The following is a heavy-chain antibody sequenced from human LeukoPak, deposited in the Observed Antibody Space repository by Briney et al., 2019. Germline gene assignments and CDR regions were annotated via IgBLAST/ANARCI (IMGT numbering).Heavy chain of an antibody. D-gene: IGHD3-3*01. V-gene: IGHV4-59*01. CDR3: ARDLGFWSGYSYYFDY. Sequence: SETLSLTCTVSGGSISSYYRSWIRQPPGKGLEWIGYIYYSGSTNYNPSLKSRVTISVDTSKNQFSLKLSSVTAADTAVYYCARDLGFWSGYSYYFDYWGQGTLVTVSS. CDR1: GGSISSYY. CDR2: IYYSGST. J-gene: IGHJ4*02.